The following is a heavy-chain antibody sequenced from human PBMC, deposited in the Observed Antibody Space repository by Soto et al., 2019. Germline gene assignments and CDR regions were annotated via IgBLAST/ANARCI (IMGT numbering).Heavy chain of an antibody. CDR1: GYNFIDYS. D-gene: IGHD2-2*02. V-gene: IGHV1-18*04. CDR2: ISAANANT. CDR3: AREGLTSGYTFAF. J-gene: IGHJ4*02. Sequence: ASVKVSCKASGYNFIDYSITWVRQAPGQGLEWMGWISAANANTEYAQKFQGRVTMTIDTSTGTAYMELRSLRSDDTAMYFCAREGLTSGYTFAFWGQGTLVTVSS.